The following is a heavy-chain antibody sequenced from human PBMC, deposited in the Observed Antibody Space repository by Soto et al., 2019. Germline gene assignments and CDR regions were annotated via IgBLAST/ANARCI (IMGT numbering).Heavy chain of an antibody. D-gene: IGHD1-1*01. CDR2: IYATGTT. CDR3: VRDGTKTLRDWFDP. V-gene: IGHV4-4*07. Sequence: PSETHSLTCTVSGASISGFYWSWIRTSAGKGLEWIGRIYATGTTDYNPSLKSRVMMSVDTSKKQFSLKLRSVTAADTAVYYCVRDGTKTLRDWFDPWGQGISVTVSS. CDR1: GASISGFY. J-gene: IGHJ5*02.